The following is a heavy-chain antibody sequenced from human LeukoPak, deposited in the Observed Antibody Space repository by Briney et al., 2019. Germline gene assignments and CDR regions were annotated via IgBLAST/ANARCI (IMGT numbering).Heavy chain of an antibody. CDR2: ISYDGSNK. V-gene: IGHV3-30*04. CDR3: AKALAAADLGY. CDR1: GFTFSSYA. J-gene: IGHJ4*02. Sequence: PWGSLRLSCAASGFTFSSYAMHWVRQAPGKGLEWVAVISYDGSNKYYADSVKGRFTISRDNSKNTLYLQMNSLRAEDTAVYYCAKALAAADLGYWGQGTLVTVSS. D-gene: IGHD6-13*01.